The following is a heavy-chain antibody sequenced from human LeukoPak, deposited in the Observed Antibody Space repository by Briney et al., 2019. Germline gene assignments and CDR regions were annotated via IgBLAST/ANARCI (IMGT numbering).Heavy chain of an antibody. D-gene: IGHD2-2*01. J-gene: IGHJ6*02. CDR1: GGSFSGYY. Sequence: SETLSLTCAVYGGSFSGYYWSWIRQPPGKRLEWIGEINHSGSTNYNPSLKSRVTISVDTSKNQFSLKLSSVTAADTAVYYCARFVVVPYGMDVWGQGTTVTVSS. CDR2: INHSGST. CDR3: ARFVVVPYGMDV. V-gene: IGHV4-34*01.